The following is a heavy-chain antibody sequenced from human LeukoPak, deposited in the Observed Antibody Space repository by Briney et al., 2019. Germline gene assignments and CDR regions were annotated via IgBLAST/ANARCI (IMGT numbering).Heavy chain of an antibody. D-gene: IGHD5-12*01. Sequence: SVKVSCKASGGTFSSYAISWVRQAPGQGLEWMGGIIPIFGTANYARKFQGRVTITADKSTSTAYMELSSLRSEDTAVYYCARTTEGYAGGPGYSYYYYMDVWGKGTTVTISS. CDR2: IIPIFGTA. V-gene: IGHV1-69*06. CDR3: ARTTEGYAGGPGYSYYYYMDV. J-gene: IGHJ6*03. CDR1: GGTFSSYA.